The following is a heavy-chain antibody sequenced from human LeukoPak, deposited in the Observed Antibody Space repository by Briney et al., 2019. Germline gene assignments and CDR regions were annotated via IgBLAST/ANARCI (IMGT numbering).Heavy chain of an antibody. CDR1: GFTFSSYG. D-gene: IGHD5-24*01. CDR2: ISYDGSDK. V-gene: IGHV3-30*03. J-gene: IGHJ6*03. CDR3: ASLRWPTSGYYYYYMDV. Sequence: GGSLRLSCAASGFTFSSYGMHWVRQAPGKGLEWVAVISYDGSDKYYADSAKGRFTISRDNSKNTLYLQMNSLRAEDTAVYYCASLRWPTSGYYYYYMDVWGKGTTVTVSS.